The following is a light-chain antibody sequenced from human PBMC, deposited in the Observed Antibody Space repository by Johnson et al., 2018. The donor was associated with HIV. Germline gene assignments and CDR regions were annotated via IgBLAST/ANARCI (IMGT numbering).Light chain of an antibody. CDR1: SSNIGNNY. J-gene: IGLJ1*01. CDR2: DNS. V-gene: IGLV1-51*01. Sequence: QSILTQPPSVSAAPGQKVTISCSGSSSNIGNNYVSWYPQVPGAAPKLLIYDNSKRPSGIPYRFSGSKSGTSATLGITGLQPGDEADSYCGTWDSRLRTGFFGSGTKVTVL. CDR3: GTWDSRLRTGF.